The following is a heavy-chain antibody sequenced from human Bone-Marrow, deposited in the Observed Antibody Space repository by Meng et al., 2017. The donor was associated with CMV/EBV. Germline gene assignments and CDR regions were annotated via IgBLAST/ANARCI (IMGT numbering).Heavy chain of an antibody. V-gene: IGHV4-61*01. CDR3: ARDSSGVDCRSLDY. CDR2: IYYSRST. D-gene: IGHD2-21*01. Sequence: SDTLSLTCTGPGGSVSGGSYYWSWIRQPPGKGLEWIGYIYYSRSTNYNPSLKSRVTISVDTSKNQFSLKLSSVTAADTAVYYCARDSSGVDCRSLDYWGQGTLVTVSS. CDR1: GGSVSGGSYY. J-gene: IGHJ4*02.